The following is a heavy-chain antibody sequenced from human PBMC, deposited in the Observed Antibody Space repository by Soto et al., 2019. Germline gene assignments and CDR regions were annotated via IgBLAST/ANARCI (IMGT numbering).Heavy chain of an antibody. CDR2: INAGNGNT. D-gene: IGHD6-6*01. CDR1: GYTFISYT. Sequence: GASVKVSCKASGYTFISYTMHWVRQAPGQRLEWMGCINAGNGNTRYSQKFPGRVTITRDTSASTAYLELSSLRSEDTAVYYCARGPNSSSYSWLDTWGQGTLVTVSS. CDR3: ARGPNSSSYSWLDT. V-gene: IGHV1-3*01. J-gene: IGHJ5*02.